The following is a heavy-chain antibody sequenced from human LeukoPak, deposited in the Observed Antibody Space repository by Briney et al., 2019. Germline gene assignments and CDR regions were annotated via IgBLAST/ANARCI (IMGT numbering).Heavy chain of an antibody. Sequence: PSETLSLTCTVSGGSISSGGYYWSWIRQHPGKGLEWIGYIYYSGSTYYNPSLKSRVTISVDTSKNQFSLKLSSVTAADTAVYHCAGEYQEGAFDIWGQGTMVTVSS. D-gene: IGHD2-2*01. V-gene: IGHV4-31*03. CDR1: GGSISSGGYY. CDR2: IYYSGST. CDR3: AGEYQEGAFDI. J-gene: IGHJ3*02.